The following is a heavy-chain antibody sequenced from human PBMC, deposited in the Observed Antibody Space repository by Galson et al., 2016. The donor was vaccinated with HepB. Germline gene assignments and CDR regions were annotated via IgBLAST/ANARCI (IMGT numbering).Heavy chain of an antibody. CDR3: ARVSTYYYYYYMDV. CDR1: GGSISSYY. Sequence: LSLTCTVSGGSISSYYWSWIRQPPGKGLEWIGYIYYSGSTNYNPSLKSRVTISVDTSKNQFSLKLRSVTAADTAVYFCARVSTYYYYYYMDVWGKGTTVTVSS. CDR2: IYYSGST. J-gene: IGHJ6*03. D-gene: IGHD2-2*01. V-gene: IGHV4-59*01.